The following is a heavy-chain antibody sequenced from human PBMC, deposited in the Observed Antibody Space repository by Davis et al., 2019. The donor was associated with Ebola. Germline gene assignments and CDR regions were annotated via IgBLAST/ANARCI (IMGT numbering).Heavy chain of an antibody. CDR2: IKQDGSEK. J-gene: IGHJ4*02. CDR3: ARKSTFFDY. D-gene: IGHD3-16*01. Sequence: GESLKISCAASGFTFSNYWMSWVRQAPGKGLEWVANIKQDGSEKYYVDSVKGRSTISRDNAKNSLYLQMNSLRAEDTAVYYCARKSTFFDYWGQGTRVTVSS. CDR1: GFTFSNYW. V-gene: IGHV3-7*03.